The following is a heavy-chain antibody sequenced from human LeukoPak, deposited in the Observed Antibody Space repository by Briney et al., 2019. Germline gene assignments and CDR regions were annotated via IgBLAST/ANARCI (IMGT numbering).Heavy chain of an antibody. J-gene: IGHJ4*02. Sequence: SETLSLTCTVSGGSISSYYWSWIRQPPGKGLEWIGHIYYSGSTNYNPSLKSRVTISVDTSKNQFSLKLSSVTAADTAVYYCARGTIFGVVTYYFDYWGQGTLVTVSS. CDR3: ARGTIFGVVTYYFDY. CDR1: GGSISSYY. D-gene: IGHD3-3*01. V-gene: IGHV4-59*01. CDR2: IYYSGST.